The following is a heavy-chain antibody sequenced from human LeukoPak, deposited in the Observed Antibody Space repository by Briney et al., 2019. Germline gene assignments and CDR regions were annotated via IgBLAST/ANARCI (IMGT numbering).Heavy chain of an antibody. D-gene: IGHD4-17*01. CDR2: ISSSSSYI. V-gene: IGHV3-21*05. Sequence: GSLRLSCAASGFTFSSYEMNWVRQAPGKGLEWVSYISSSSSYIYYADSVKGRFTISRDNAKNSLYLQMNSLRAEDTAVYYCARVPVTGAFDIWGQGTMVTVSS. CDR1: GFTFSSYE. J-gene: IGHJ3*02. CDR3: ARVPVTGAFDI.